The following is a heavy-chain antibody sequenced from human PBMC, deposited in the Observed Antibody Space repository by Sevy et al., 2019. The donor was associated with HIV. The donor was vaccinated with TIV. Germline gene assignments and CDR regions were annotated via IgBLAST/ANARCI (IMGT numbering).Heavy chain of an antibody. CDR1: GFTFSSYG. D-gene: IGHD3-16*02. J-gene: IGHJ4*02. CDR3: ARTLFDYVWGSYRHFDY. V-gene: IGHV3-33*01. Sequence: GGSLRLSCAASGFTFSSYGMHWVRQAPGKGLEWVAVIWYDGSNKYYADSVKGRFTISRDNSKNTLYLQMNSLRAEDTAVDYCARTLFDYVWGSYRHFDYWGQGTLVTVSS. CDR2: IWYDGSNK.